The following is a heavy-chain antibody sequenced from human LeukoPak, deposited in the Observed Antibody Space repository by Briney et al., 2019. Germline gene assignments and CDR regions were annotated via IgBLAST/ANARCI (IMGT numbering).Heavy chain of an antibody. J-gene: IGHJ5*02. CDR1: GYTFTSYD. V-gene: IGHV1-8*01. CDR2: MNPNSGNT. CDR3: ARDLPVGATGGWFDP. D-gene: IGHD1-26*01. Sequence: ASVKVSCKASGYTFTSYDINWVRQATGQGLEWMGWMNPNSGNTGYAQKFQGRVTVTADESTSTAYMELSSLRSDDTAVYYCARDLPVGATGGWFDPWGQGTLVTVSS.